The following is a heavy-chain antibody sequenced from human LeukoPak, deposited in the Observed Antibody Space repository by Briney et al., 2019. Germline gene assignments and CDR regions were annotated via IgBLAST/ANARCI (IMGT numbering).Heavy chain of an antibody. Sequence: SETLSLTCAVSGGSISGWYWSWIRQPPGKGLEWIGEINHSGSTNYNPSLKSRVTISVDTSKNQFSLKLSSVTAADTAVYYCARHSTFFGVVIIKGRVRGPFDYWGQGTLVTVSS. V-gene: IGHV4-34*01. D-gene: IGHD3-3*01. CDR2: INHSGST. CDR1: GGSISGWY. CDR3: ARHSTFFGVVIIKGRVRGPFDY. J-gene: IGHJ4*02.